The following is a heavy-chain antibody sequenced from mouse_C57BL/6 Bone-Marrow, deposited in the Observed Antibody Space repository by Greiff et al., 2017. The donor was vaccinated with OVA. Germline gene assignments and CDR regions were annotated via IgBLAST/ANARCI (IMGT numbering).Heavy chain of an antibody. V-gene: IGHV7-1*01. D-gene: IGHD2-1*01. CDR2: SRNKANDYTT. CDR1: GFTFSDFY. CDR3: ARDGDYGNYFDY. Sequence: EVQRVESGGGLVQSGRSLRLSCATSGFTFSDFYMEWVRQAPGKGLEWIAASRNKANDYTTEYSASVKGRFIVSRDTSQSILYLQMNALRAEDTAIYYCARDGDYGNYFDYWGQGTTLTVSS. J-gene: IGHJ2*01.